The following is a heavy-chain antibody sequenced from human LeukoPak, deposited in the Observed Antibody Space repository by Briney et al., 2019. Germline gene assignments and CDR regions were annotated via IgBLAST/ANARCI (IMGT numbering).Heavy chain of an antibody. CDR2: VHYSGNT. V-gene: IGHV4-39*01. CDR1: GDSIRSSSSYY. Sequence: SETLSLTCTVSGDSIRSSSSYYWGWIRQPPGKGLEWIGSVHYSGNTYYNSSLKTRVTLSADTSKNQFSLKLSSVTAAETDVYYCARNKYTSGWSTFDYWGQGTLVTVSS. D-gene: IGHD6-19*01. J-gene: IGHJ4*02. CDR3: ARNKYTSGWSTFDY.